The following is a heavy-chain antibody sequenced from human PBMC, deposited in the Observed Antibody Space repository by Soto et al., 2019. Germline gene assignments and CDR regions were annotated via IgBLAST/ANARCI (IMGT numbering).Heavy chain of an antibody. CDR3: ARGSELERRAFDI. V-gene: IGHV3-64*01. CDR1: GFTFSSYA. D-gene: IGHD1-1*01. CDR2: ISSNGGST. Sequence: GGSLRLSCAASGFTFSSYAMHWVRQAPGKGLEYVSAISSNGGSTYYANSVKGRFTISRDNSKNTLYLQMGSLRAEDMAVYYCARGSELERRAFDIWGQGTMVTV. J-gene: IGHJ3*02.